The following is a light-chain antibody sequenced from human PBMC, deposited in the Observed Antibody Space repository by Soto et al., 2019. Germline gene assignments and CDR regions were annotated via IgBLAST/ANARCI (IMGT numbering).Light chain of an antibody. V-gene: IGKV1-39*01. CDR1: QSIGRF. CDR3: QQSFTTPLT. CDR2: VAS. Sequence: DIQMTQSPSSLSASVGDRVTITCRASQSIGRFLNWHQQKPGKAPNVLINVASTLRSGVPSRFSGSGSGTDFNLTINXLQPEDFATYFCQQSFTTPLTFGGGTK. J-gene: IGKJ4*01.